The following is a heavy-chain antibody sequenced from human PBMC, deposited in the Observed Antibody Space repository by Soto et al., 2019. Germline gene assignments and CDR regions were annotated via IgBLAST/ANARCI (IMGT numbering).Heavy chain of an antibody. CDR2: INAGNGNT. CDR3: ARLLVFCSGGSCDY. J-gene: IGHJ4*02. V-gene: IGHV1-3*01. D-gene: IGHD2-15*01. CDR1: GYTFTRYT. Sequence: ASVKVSCKASGYTFTRYTMDWVRQAPGQRLEWMGWINAGNGNTKYSQKFQGRVTITRDTSASTAHMELSSLRSEDTAVYYCARLLVFCSGGSCDYWGQGTLVTVSP.